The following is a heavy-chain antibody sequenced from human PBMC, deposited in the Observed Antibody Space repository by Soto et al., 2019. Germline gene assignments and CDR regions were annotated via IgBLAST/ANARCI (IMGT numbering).Heavy chain of an antibody. CDR2: IYWDDDK. CDR1: GLSLSTTGVG. V-gene: IGHV2-5*02. J-gene: IGHJ6*02. Sequence: QITLKESGPTLVKPTQTLTLICTFSGLSLSTTGVGVGWVRQPPGKALEWLALIYWDDDKRYSPSLKSRLTITKDTSKNQVVLTMTNMDPVDTATYYCVQSRCGGDCLQSYSSHSYYGLDVLGQGTTVTVSS. CDR3: VQSRCGGDCLQSYSSHSYYGLDV. D-gene: IGHD2-21*02.